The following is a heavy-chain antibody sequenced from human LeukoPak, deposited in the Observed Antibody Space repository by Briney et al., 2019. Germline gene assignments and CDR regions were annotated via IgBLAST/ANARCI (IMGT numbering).Heavy chain of an antibody. CDR1: GYTFTGYY. D-gene: IGHD3-10*01. CDR3: ARDQRLWFGELFPTVYGMDV. V-gene: IGHV1-2*04. CDR2: INPNSGGT. Sequence: ASVKVSCKASGYTFTGYYMHWVRQAPGQGLEWMGWINPNSGGTNYAQKFQGWVTMTRDTSFSTAYMELSRLRSDDTAVYYCARDQRLWFGELFPTVYGMDVWGKGTTVTVSS. J-gene: IGHJ6*04.